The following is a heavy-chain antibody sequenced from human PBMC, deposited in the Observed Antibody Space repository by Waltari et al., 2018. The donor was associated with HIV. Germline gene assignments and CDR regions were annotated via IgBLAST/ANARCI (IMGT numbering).Heavy chain of an antibody. CDR2: INPISGGT. V-gene: IGHV1-2*06. CDR1: GYTFTGYY. J-gene: IGHJ4*02. Sequence: QVQLVQSGTEVKKPGASVKVSCKASGYTFTGYYMHWVRQAPGQGLEWMGRINPISGGTNPAQKLQGRVTMTWDTSISTSYLELSSLRSDDTAVYYCARDGQHYDQDYWGQGTLVTVSS. D-gene: IGHD5-12*01. CDR3: ARDGQHYDQDY.